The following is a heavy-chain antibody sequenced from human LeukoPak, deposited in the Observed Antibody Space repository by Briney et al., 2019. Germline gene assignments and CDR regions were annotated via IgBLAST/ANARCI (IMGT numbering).Heavy chain of an antibody. CDR2: IYYSGNT. CDR1: GAPSSITTGN. D-gene: IGHD2-2*01. J-gene: IGHJ3*02. CDR3: AREKYPFDN. Sequence: PSETLSHTCAHSGAPSSITTGNAGSIRQPPGKGLEWIGSIYYSGNTYYNPSLKSRVTISVDTSKNQFSLKLSSLTAADTAGYYFAREKYPFDNWGQGTLVTVSS. V-gene: IGHV4-39*07.